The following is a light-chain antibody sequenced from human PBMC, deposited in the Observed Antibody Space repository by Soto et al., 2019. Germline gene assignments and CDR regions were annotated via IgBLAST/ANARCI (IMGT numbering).Light chain of an antibody. CDR3: LHDYNYPLT. CDR1: QGIRDD. Sequence: AIQMTQSPSSLSASVGDRVTITCRASQGIRDDLGWYQQKPGKAPKLLIYAASSLQSGVPSRFGGSGSGTDFTLTISSLQPEDFATYYCLHDYNYPLTFGGGTKVEIK. V-gene: IGKV1-6*01. CDR2: AAS. J-gene: IGKJ4*02.